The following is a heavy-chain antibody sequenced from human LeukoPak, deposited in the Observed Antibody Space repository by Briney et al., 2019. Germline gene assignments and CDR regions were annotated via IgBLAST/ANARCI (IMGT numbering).Heavy chain of an antibody. CDR1: GFTLSSYS. CDR2: ISRNGRNT. CDR3: ARGGLTGTTCFDY. J-gene: IGHJ4*02. D-gene: IGHD1-20*01. V-gene: IGHV3-64*01. Sequence: GGSLRLSCAASGFTLSSYSMHWVRQAPGKGLEFVSAISRNGRNTYYGNSVKGRFTISRDISKNTLHLQMGSLRPEDMAVYYCARGGLTGTTCFDYWGQGTLVTVSS.